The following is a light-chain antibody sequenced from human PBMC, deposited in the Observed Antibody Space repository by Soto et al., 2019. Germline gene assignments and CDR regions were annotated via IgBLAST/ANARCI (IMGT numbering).Light chain of an antibody. V-gene: IGKV3-11*01. CDR3: EQRNNLPLT. J-gene: IGKJ4*02. CDR2: DAS. CDR1: QSVSSY. Sequence: EMVMTQSPGTLSLSPGERATLSCRASQSVSSYLGWYQQKPGQAPRLLIYDASNRATGIPARFSGSGSGTDFTLTISSLQSEDVAVYYCEQRNNLPLTFGGGTKVEIK.